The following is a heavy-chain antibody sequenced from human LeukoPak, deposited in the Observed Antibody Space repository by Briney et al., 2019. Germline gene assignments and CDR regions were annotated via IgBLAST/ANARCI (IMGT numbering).Heavy chain of an antibody. Sequence: SQTLSLTCGISGDSVSSNSAAWNWIRHSPSRGLEWLGRTFYRSKWYNNYAVSVKSRITINPDSSKNQVSLQLNSVTPEDTAMYYCARENSRGRFDYWGQGTLVTVSS. V-gene: IGHV6-1*01. D-gene: IGHD6-19*01. CDR2: TFYRSKWYN. CDR3: ARENSRGRFDY. J-gene: IGHJ4*02. CDR1: GDSVSSNSAA.